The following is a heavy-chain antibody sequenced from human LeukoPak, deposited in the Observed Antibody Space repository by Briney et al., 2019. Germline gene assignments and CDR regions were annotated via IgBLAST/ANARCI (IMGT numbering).Heavy chain of an antibody. D-gene: IGHD5-12*01. CDR3: ARDGTGYSGYFDY. J-gene: IGHJ4*02. CDR1: GFTFSSYG. Sequence: AGGSLRLSCAASGFTFSSYGMHWVRQAPGKGLEWVAAIWYDGSNKYYADSVKGRFTISRDNSKNTLYLQMNSLRAEDTAVYYCARDGTGYSGYFDYWGQGTLVTVSS. V-gene: IGHV3-33*01. CDR2: IWYDGSNK.